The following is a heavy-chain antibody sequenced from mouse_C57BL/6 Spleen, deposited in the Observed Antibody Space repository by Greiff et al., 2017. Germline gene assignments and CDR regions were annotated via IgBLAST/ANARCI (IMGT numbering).Heavy chain of an antibody. CDR2: INPNNGGT. D-gene: IGHD3-2*02. Sequence: VQLQQSGPVLVKPGPSVKISCKASGYTFTDYYMNWVKQSHGKSLEWIGDINPNNGGTSYNQKFKGKATLTVDKSSSTAYMELRSLTSEDSAVYYCARDQSFRTWFAYWGQGTLVTVSA. CDR3: ARDQSFRTWFAY. V-gene: IGHV1-26*01. J-gene: IGHJ3*01. CDR1: GYTFTDYY.